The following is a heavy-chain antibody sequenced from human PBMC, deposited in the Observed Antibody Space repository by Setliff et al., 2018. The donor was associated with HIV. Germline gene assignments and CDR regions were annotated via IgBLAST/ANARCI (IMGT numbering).Heavy chain of an antibody. CDR2: INVHNGDT. V-gene: IGHV1-18*01. Sequence: ASVKVSCKASGYRFSSYGITWVRHAPGQGLEWMGWINVHNGDTKFAQRSQDRLTMTTDTSTTTAYMDLRSLRSDDTAVYYCARGLPADGYAFDLWGQGTMVTVSS. CDR1: GYRFSSYG. J-gene: IGHJ3*01. D-gene: IGHD6-13*01. CDR3: ARGLPADGYAFDL.